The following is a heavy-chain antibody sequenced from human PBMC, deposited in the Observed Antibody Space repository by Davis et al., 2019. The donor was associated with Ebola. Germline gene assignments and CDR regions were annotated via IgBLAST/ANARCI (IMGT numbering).Heavy chain of an antibody. CDR1: GFTFSSYS. V-gene: IGHV3-21*01. CDR3: ARDYNTIFVTKGQDYYFDY. Sequence: GESLKISCAASGFTFSSYSMNWVRQAPGKGLEWVSSISSSSSYIYYADSVKGRFTISRDNAKNSLYLQMNSLRAEDTAVYYCARDYNTIFVTKGQDYYFDYWGQGTLVTVSS. CDR2: ISSSSSYI. D-gene: IGHD3-3*01. J-gene: IGHJ4*02.